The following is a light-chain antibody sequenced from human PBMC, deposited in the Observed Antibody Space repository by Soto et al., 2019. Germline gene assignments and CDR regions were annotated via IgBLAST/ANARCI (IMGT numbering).Light chain of an antibody. V-gene: IGKV1-17*01. CDR2: AAS. Sequence: DIQMTQCPSSLSASVGDRVTITCRASQGISNDLGWYQQKPGKAPNRLIYAASILQSGVPSRFSGSGSGTEFTLTISSLQPDDFATYYCQHYNSYSEAFGQGTKVDI. CDR3: QHYNSYSEA. J-gene: IGKJ1*01. CDR1: QGISND.